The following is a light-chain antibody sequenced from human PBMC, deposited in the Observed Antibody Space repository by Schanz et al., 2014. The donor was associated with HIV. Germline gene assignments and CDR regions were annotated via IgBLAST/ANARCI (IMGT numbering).Light chain of an antibody. CDR3: QQFNTYSA. J-gene: IGKJ1*01. CDR1: QSVNRW. CDR2: QAS. Sequence: DIQMTQSPSTLSASVGDRGTITCRASQSVNRWLAWYQQKPGKAPNLLIYQASTLETGVPSRFSASGSGTEFTLTISSLQPEDFATYYCQQFNTYSAFGQGTKVEIK. V-gene: IGKV1-5*03.